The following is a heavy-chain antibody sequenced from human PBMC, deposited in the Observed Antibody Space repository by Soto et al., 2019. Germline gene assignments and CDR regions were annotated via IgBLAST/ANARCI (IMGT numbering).Heavy chain of an antibody. D-gene: IGHD2-15*01. Sequence: GGSLGLSCAASGFTVCSYAMSGVRQAPGKGLEWVSAISGSGGSTYYADSVKGRFTISRDNSKNTLYLQMNSLRAEDTAVYYCAKGIGYCSGGSCYGAKIDYWGQGTLVTVSS. CDR3: AKGIGYCSGGSCYGAKIDY. J-gene: IGHJ4*02. CDR1: GFTVCSYA. CDR2: ISGSGGST. V-gene: IGHV3-23*01.